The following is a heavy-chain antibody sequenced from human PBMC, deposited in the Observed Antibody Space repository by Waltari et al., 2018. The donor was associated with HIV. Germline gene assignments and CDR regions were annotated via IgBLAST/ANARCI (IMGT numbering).Heavy chain of an antibody. CDR2: IWSDGYNK. D-gene: IGHD3-16*01. CDR1: GSPSRRHG. Sequence: HVYLMESVGGVVQPGASMKLSRQASGSPSRRHGMHWVRQAPGKGLEWVAVIWSDGYNKFYADSVRGRFTFSRDNSKYTLSLQMNSLRAEDTALYYCVKERGHFNGFDIWGQGTMVTVSS. V-gene: IGHV3-33*06. J-gene: IGHJ3*02. CDR3: VKERGHFNGFDI.